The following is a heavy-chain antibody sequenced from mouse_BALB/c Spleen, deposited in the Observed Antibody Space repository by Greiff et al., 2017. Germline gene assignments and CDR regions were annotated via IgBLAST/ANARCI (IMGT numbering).Heavy chain of an antibody. V-gene: IGHV4-1*02. CDR2: INPDSSTI. J-gene: IGHJ4*01. D-gene: IGHD2-2*01. CDR1: GFDFSRYW. CDR3: ARGNGYDGGEGYYAMDY. Sequence: EVKLVESGGGLVQPGGSLKLSCAASGFDFSRYWMSWVRQAPGKGLEWIGEINPDSSTINYTPSLKDKFIISRDNAKNKLYLQMSKVRSEDTALYYCARGNGYDGGEGYYAMDYWGQGTSVTVSS.